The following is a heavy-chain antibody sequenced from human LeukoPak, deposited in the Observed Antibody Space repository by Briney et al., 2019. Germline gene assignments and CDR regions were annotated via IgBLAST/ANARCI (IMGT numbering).Heavy chain of an antibody. CDR2: INPNSGGT. D-gene: IGHD2-2*02. V-gene: IGHV1-2*02. CDR1: GYTFTSYG. CDR3: ARVRYCSSTSCYIGWFDP. Sequence: ASVKVSCKASGYTFTSYGISWVRQAPGQGLEWMGWINPNSGGTNYAQKFQGRVTMTRDTSISTAYMELSRLRSDDTAVYYCARVRYCSSTSCYIGWFDPWGQGTLVTVSS. J-gene: IGHJ5*02.